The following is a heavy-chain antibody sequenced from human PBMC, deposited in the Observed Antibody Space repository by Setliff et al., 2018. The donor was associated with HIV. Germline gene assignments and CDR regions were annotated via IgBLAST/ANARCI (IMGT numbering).Heavy chain of an antibody. Sequence: PGGFLRLSCAASGFTFSSYAMTWVRQAPGKGLEWVSAISGSGGSTYYADSVKGRFTISRDNAKNSLFLQMNSLRAEDTAVYYCARGCVGGNCYSPTGDYWGQGTLVTVSS. V-gene: IGHV3-23*01. D-gene: IGHD2-15*01. CDR3: ARGCVGGNCYSPTGDY. CDR2: ISGSGGST. J-gene: IGHJ4*02. CDR1: GFTFSSYA.